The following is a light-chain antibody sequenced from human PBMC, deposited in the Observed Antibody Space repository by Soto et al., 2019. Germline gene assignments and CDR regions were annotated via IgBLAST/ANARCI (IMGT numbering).Light chain of an antibody. CDR2: GAS. V-gene: IGKV3-20*01. J-gene: IGKJ1*01. CDR3: QQYGSSSWT. Sequence: EIVMTQSPATLSVSPGERATLSCRASQSVGSDLAWYQQKPGQAPRLVIYGASSRATGIPDRFSGSGSGTEFTLTISRLEPEDFAVYYCQQYGSSSWTFGQGTKGDIK. CDR1: QSVGSD.